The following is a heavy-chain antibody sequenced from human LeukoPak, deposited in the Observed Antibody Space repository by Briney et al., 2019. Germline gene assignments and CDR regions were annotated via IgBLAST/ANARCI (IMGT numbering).Heavy chain of an antibody. CDR2: IYYSGST. V-gene: IGHV4-30-4*01. Sequence: SQTLSLTCTVSGGSISSGDYYWSWIRQPPGKGLEWIGYIYYSGSTYYNPSLKSRVTISVDTSKNQFSLKLSSVTAADTAVYYCARLPAAMVVGWYVHGAFDIWGQGTMVTVSS. CDR1: GGSISSGDYY. J-gene: IGHJ3*02. CDR3: ARLPAAMVVGWYVHGAFDI. D-gene: IGHD2-2*01.